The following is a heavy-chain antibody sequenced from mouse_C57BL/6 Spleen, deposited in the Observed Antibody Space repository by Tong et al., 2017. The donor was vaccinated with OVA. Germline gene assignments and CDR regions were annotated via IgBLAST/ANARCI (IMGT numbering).Heavy chain of an antibody. CDR2: INPYNGDT. D-gene: IGHD2-4*01. V-gene: IGHV1-20*01. Sequence: EVQLQESGPELVKPGDSVKISCKASGYSFTGYFMNWVMQSHGKSLEWIGRINPYNGDTFYNQKFKGKATLTVDKSSSTALMELRSLTSEDSAVYYCARFYYDYVGYYAMDYWGQGTSVTVSS. CDR1: GYSFTGYF. J-gene: IGHJ4*01. CDR3: ARFYYDYVGYYAMDY.